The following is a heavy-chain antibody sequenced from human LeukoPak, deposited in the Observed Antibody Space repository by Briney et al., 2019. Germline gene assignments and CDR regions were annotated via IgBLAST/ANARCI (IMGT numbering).Heavy chain of an antibody. J-gene: IGHJ3*02. CDR3: ARVRLYYDFWSGYYQDAFDI. V-gene: IGHV1-8*01. CDR2: MNPNSGNT. CDR1: GYTFTSYD. Sequence: ASVRVSCKASGYTFTSYDINWVRQATGQGLEWMGWMNPNSGNTGYAQKFQGRVTMTRNTSISTAYMELSSLRSEDTAVYYCARVRLYYDFWSGYYQDAFDIWGQGTMATVSS. D-gene: IGHD3-3*01.